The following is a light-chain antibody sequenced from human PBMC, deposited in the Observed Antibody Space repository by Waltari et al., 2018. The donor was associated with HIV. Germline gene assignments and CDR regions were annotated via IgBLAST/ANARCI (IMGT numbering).Light chain of an antibody. J-gene: IGKJ1*01. V-gene: IGKV1-17*01. Sequence: DIQMTQSPSSLSASVGDRVTITCRASQGIRNDLLWYQQKPGKAPKRLIYAASSLQSGVPSRFSGSGSGTECTLTISSLQPEDFATYYCLQHNTYPWTFGQGTKVEIK. CDR1: QGIRND. CDR2: AAS. CDR3: LQHNTYPWT.